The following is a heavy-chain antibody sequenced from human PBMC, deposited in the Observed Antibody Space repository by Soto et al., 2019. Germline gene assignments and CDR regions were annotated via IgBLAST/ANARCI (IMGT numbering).Heavy chain of an antibody. Sequence: SETLSLTCTVSGGSISSYYWSWIRQPPGKGLEWIGYIYYSGSTNYNPSLKSRVTISVDTSKNQFSLKLSSVTAADTAVYYCARGPSFDCSSTSCYGATDHYYYMDVRGKGTTVTVSS. D-gene: IGHD2-2*01. CDR2: IYYSGST. CDR1: GGSISSYY. V-gene: IGHV4-59*01. CDR3: ARGPSFDCSSTSCYGATDHYYYMDV. J-gene: IGHJ6*03.